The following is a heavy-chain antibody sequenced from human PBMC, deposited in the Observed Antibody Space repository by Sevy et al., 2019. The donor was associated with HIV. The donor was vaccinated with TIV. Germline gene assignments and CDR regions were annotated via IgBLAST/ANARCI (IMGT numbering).Heavy chain of an antibody. CDR1: GFTFSSYL. Sequence: EGSLRLACAASGFTFSSYLMHWVRQAPGKGLLWVSHINSDGISTSDASSVKGRFTISRDNAMNTLYLQMNSLRVEYTAVYYCARSGRNGNDEGPDYWGQGTSVIVSS. CDR2: INSDGIST. V-gene: IGHV3-74*01. D-gene: IGHD1-1*01. J-gene: IGHJ4*02. CDR3: ARSGRNGNDEGPDY.